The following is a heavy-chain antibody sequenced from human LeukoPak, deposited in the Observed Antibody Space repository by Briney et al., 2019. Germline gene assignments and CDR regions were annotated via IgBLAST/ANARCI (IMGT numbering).Heavy chain of an antibody. CDR1: GYTFTSYD. J-gene: IGHJ5*02. CDR2: MNPNSGNT. CDR3: ARGFRITGTTGAWFDP. Sequence: ASVKVSCKASGYTFTSYDINWVRQATGQGLEWMGWMNPNSGNTGYAQKFQGRVTITRNTSISAAYMELSSLRSEDTAVYYCARGFRITGTTGAWFDPWGQGTLVTVSS. V-gene: IGHV1-8*03. D-gene: IGHD1-7*01.